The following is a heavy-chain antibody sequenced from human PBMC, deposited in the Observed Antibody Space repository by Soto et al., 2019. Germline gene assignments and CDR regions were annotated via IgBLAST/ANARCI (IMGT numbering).Heavy chain of an antibody. J-gene: IGHJ6*02. V-gene: IGHV3-21*01. CDR2: ISSSSSYI. CDR3: ARDGSSGWSKSYYYYGMDV. CDR1: RFTFSSYS. Sequence: EVQLVESGGGLVKPGGSLRLSCAASRFTFSSYSMNWVRQAPGKGLEWVSSISSSSSYIYYADSVKGRFTISRDNAKNSLYLQMNSLRAEDTAVYYCARDGSSGWSKSYYYYGMDVWGQGTTVTVSS. D-gene: IGHD6-19*01.